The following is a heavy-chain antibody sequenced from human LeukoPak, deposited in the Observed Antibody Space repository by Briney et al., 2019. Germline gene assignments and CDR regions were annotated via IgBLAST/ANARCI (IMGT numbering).Heavy chain of an antibody. Sequence: PGGSLRLSRAASGFTVSRNHMNWVRQAPGKGLEWVSVIYSGGTTYYADTAKGRFTISRDSSKNTLYLQMNGLRTEDTAVYYCARDSSTDAFDIWGQGTMVTVSS. CDR2: IYSGGTT. J-gene: IGHJ3*02. D-gene: IGHD2-15*01. CDR3: ARDSSTDAFDI. CDR1: GFTVSRNH. V-gene: IGHV3-66*02.